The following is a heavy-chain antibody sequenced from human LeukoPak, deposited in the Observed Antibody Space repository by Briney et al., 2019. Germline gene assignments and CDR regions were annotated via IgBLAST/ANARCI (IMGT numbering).Heavy chain of an antibody. Sequence: GASVKVSCKASAYTFTGYYMHWVRQAPGQGLEWMGWINPNSGGTNYAQKFQGRVTMTRDTSISTAYMELSTLSSDDTAVYYCARSSGWSLFDYWGQGTLVTVSS. CDR3: ARSSGWSLFDY. V-gene: IGHV1-2*02. J-gene: IGHJ4*02. CDR2: INPNSGGT. CDR1: AYTFTGYY. D-gene: IGHD6-19*01.